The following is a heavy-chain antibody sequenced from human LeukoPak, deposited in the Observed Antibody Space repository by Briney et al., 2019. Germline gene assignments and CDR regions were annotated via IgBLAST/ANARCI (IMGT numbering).Heavy chain of an antibody. CDR2: INPNSGGT. D-gene: IGHD6-25*01. J-gene: IGHJ5*02. V-gene: IGHV1-2*02. Sequence: ASVKVSFKASGYTFTGYYMHWVRPAPGQGLEWMGWINPNSGGTNYAQKFQGRVTMTRDTSISTAYMELSSLRSEDTAVYYCARGRGYGRFTRWFDPWGQGTLVTVSS. CDR3: ARGRGYGRFTRWFDP. CDR1: GYTFTGYY.